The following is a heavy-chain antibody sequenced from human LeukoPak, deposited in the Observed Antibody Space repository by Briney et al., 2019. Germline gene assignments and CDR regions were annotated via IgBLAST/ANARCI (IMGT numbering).Heavy chain of an antibody. CDR1: GGSFSGYY. CDR2: IYYSGST. D-gene: IGHD2/OR15-2a*01. Sequence: SETLSLTCAVYGGSFSGYYWSWIRQPPGKGLEWIGYIYYSGSTNYNPSLKSRVTISVDTSKNQFSLKLSSVTAADTAVYYCARERGIVYWGQGTLVTVSS. J-gene: IGHJ4*02. V-gene: IGHV4-59*01. CDR3: ARERGIVY.